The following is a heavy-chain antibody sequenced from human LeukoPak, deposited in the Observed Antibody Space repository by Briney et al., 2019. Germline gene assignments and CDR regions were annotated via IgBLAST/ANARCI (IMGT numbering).Heavy chain of an antibody. V-gene: IGHV1-46*01. J-gene: IGHJ4*02. CDR1: GYTFTTYY. Sequence: VASVKVSCKASGYTFTTYYIHWVRQAPGQGLEWMGIINPDSGSTSYAPKFQGRATMTRDTSTSTVYMELSSLRSDDTAVYYCARSYSSGSLLYWGQGTLVTVSS. CDR2: INPDSGST. CDR3: ARSYSSGSLLY. D-gene: IGHD6-19*01.